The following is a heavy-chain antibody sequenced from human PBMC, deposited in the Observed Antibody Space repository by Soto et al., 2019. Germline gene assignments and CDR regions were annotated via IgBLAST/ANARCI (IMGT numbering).Heavy chain of an antibody. CDR3: AREGDIVVVPAQFDY. CDR2: INAGNGNT. J-gene: IGHJ4*02. Sequence: ASVKVSCKAFGYTFTSYAMHWVRQAPGQRLEWMGWINAGNGNTKYSQKFQGRVTITRDTSASTAYMELSSLRSEDTAVYYCAREGDIVVVPAQFDYWGQGTLVTGSS. V-gene: IGHV1-3*01. D-gene: IGHD2-2*01. CDR1: GYTFTSYA.